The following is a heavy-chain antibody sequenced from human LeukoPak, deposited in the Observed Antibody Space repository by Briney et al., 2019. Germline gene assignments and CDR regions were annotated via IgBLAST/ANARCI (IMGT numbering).Heavy chain of an antibody. CDR2: ISAYNGNT. J-gene: IGHJ6*04. D-gene: IGHD2-2*01. CDR1: GYTLTSYG. CDR3: ARECSSTSCPPWDV. Sequence: RASVKVSCKASGYTLTSYGISWVRQAPGQGLEWMGWISAYNGNTNYAQKLQGRVTMTTDTSTSTAYMELRSLRSDDTAVYYCARECSSTSCPPWDVWGKGTTVTVSS. V-gene: IGHV1-18*01.